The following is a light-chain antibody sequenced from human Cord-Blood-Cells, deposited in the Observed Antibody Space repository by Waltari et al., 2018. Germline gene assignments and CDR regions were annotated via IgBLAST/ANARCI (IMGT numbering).Light chain of an antibody. J-gene: IGKJ1*01. V-gene: IGKV3-20*01. Sequence: EIVLTQSPGTLSLSPGERATLSCRASQSVSSSYLAWYQQKPGQAPRVLIYGASSRATGIPDMFSGSGSGTDFTLTISRLEPEDFAVYYCQQYGSSPTFGQGTKVEIK. CDR2: GAS. CDR1: QSVSSSY. CDR3: QQYGSSPT.